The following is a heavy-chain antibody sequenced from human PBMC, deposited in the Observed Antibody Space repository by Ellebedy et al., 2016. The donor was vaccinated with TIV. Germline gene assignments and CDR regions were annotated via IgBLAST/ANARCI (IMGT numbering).Heavy chain of an antibody. CDR2: ITRDAGYT. CDR1: GFSFPDYT. J-gene: IGHJ4*02. CDR3: ATEQRKYFDY. D-gene: IGHD1/OR15-1a*01. V-gene: IGHV3-43*01. Sequence: GESLKISCEASGFSFPDYTMHWVRQAPGMDLEWLSFITRDAGYTYYADSVKGRFTISRDNSRYSLYLHMSSLRTEDTAFYYCATEQRKYFDYWGQGTVVTVSS.